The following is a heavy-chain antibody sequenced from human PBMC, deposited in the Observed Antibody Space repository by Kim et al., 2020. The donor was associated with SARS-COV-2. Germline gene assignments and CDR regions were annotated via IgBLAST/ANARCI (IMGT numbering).Heavy chain of an antibody. CDR2: INHSGST. D-gene: IGHD3-22*01. J-gene: IGHJ4*02. CDR3: ARNLVVEHDY. Sequence: SETLSLTCAVYGGSFSGYYWSWIRQPPGKGLEWIGEINHSGSTNYNPSLKSRVTISVDTSKNQFSLKLSSVTAADTAVYYCARNLVVEHDYWGQGTLVTVSS. CDR1: GGSFSGYY. V-gene: IGHV4-34*01.